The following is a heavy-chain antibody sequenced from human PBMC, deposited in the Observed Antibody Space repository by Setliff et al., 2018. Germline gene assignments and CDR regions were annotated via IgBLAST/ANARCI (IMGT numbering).Heavy chain of an antibody. V-gene: IGHV5-51*01. CDR3: ARQEVVGSDAFDI. CDR2: IYPGDSDT. CDR1: GYSFTSYW. J-gene: IGHJ3*02. D-gene: IGHD3-22*01. Sequence: PGESLKISCKGSGYSFTSYWIGWVRQMPGKGLEWMGIIYPGDSDTRYSPYFQGQVTISADKSNSTAYLQWSSLKAADTAIYYCARQEVVGSDAFDIWGQGTMVTVSS.